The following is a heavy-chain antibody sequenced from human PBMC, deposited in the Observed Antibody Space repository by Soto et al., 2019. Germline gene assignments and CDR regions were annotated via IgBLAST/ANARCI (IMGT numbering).Heavy chain of an antibody. CDR1: GGSFSGYY. J-gene: IGHJ4*02. D-gene: IGHD1-1*01. CDR2: INHSGST. Sequence: SETLALTCAVYGGSFSGYYWSWIRQPPGKGLEWIGEINHSGSTNYNPSLKSRVTISVDTSKNQFSLKLSSVTAADTAVYYCARADVEKYFDYWGQGTLVTXSS. V-gene: IGHV4-34*01. CDR3: ARADVEKYFDY.